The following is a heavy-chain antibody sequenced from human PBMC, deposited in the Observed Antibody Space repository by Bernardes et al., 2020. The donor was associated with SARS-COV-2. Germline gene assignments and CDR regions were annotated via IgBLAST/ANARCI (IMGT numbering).Heavy chain of an antibody. D-gene: IGHD4-17*01. CDR2: INHSGST. J-gene: IGHJ6*02. Sequence: SETLSLTCAVYGGSFSGYYWSWIRQPPGKGLEWIGEINHSGSTNYNPSLKSRVTISVDTSKNQFSLKLSSVTAADTAVYYCARGRTVTTFYYYYGMDVWGQGTTVTVSS. CDR1: GGSFSGYY. CDR3: ARGRTVTTFYYYYGMDV. V-gene: IGHV4-34*01.